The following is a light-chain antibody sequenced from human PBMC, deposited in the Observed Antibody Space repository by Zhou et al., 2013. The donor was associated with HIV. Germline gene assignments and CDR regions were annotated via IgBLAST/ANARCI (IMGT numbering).Light chain of an antibody. CDR1: QSISTY. J-gene: IGKJ4*01. CDR2: GAD. CDR3: QQYKIYPLT. Sequence: DIQMTQSPSSLSASVGDRVTIACRASQSISTYLNWYQKKPGRAPKLLIYGADSLQSGVPSRFSGSGSGTEFTLTISSLQPDDFATYYCQQYKIYPLTFGGGTKVEIK. V-gene: IGKV1-39*01.